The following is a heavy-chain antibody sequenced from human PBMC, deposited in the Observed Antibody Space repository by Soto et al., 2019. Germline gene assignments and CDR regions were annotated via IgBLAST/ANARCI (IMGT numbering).Heavy chain of an antibody. CDR2: ISAFNGNT. CDR1: SYTFTNYA. D-gene: IGHD4-17*01. CDR3: ASHGDYGGAYGMDV. Sequence: KKKGASVKVSCKASSYTFTNYAWVRQAPGQGLEWMGWISAFNGNTNYAQKFKGRVTMTTDTSTSTAYMELRSLSSDDTAVYYCASHGDYGGAYGMDVWGQGTTVTVSS. V-gene: IGHV1-18*01. J-gene: IGHJ6*02.